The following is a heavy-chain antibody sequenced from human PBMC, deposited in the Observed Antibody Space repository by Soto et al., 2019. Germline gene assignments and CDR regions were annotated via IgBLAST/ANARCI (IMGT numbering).Heavy chain of an antibody. CDR3: VRLIGNSWLDS. CDR2: INYSGST. Sequence: SETLSLTCSVSGGSITSTSYYWGWIRQPPGKGLEWIGEINYSGSTNYNPSLKSRVTISVDTSKNQFSLQLNSVTPDDTAVYYCVRLIGNSWLDSWGQGTLVTVSS. CDR1: GGSITSTSYY. V-gene: IGHV4-39*01. J-gene: IGHJ5*01.